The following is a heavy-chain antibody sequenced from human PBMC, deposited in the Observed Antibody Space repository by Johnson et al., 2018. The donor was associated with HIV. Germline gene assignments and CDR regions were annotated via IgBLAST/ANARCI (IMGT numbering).Heavy chain of an antibody. CDR3: AKDLLGGNKGFDAFDI. CDR1: GFTFDDYA. J-gene: IGHJ3*02. Sequence: QMLLVESGGVVVQPGGSLRLSCAASGFTFDDYAMHWVRQAPGKGLEWVAVISYDGSNKYYADSVKGRFTISRDNAKNSLYLQMNSLRAEDTDVYYCAKDLLGGNKGFDAFDIWGQGTMVTVSS. D-gene: IGHD4-23*01. V-gene: IGHV3-30*18. CDR2: ISYDGSNK.